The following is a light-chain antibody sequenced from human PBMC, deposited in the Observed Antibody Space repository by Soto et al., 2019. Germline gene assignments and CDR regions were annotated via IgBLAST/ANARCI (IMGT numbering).Light chain of an antibody. CDR1: SSDVGGYNY. CDR2: EVS. V-gene: IGLV2-14*01. CDR3: SSYTYSSTLHVV. J-gene: IGLJ2*01. Sequence: QSALTQPASVSGSPGQSITISCTGTSSDVGGYNYVSWYQQHPGKAPKLMIYEVSNRPSGVSNRFSGSKSGNTASLPISGLQAEDEADYYCSSYTYSSTLHVVFGGGTKLTVL.